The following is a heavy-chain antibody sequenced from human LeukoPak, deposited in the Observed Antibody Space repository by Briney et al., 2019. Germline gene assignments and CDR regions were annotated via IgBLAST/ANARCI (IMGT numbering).Heavy chain of an antibody. CDR2: ISGPGGTI. CDR3: ARESSSANTYGYANDAFDI. V-gene: IGHV3-48*03. J-gene: IGHJ3*02. Sequence: GGSLRLSCAVSGFTFSSYEMNWVRQAPGKGLEWVSYISGPGGTIWYADSVKGRFTVSRDNTKNSLFLQMNSLRVEDTAIYYCARESSSANTYGYANDAFDIWGQGTVVTVSS. CDR1: GFTFSSYE. D-gene: IGHD3-22*01.